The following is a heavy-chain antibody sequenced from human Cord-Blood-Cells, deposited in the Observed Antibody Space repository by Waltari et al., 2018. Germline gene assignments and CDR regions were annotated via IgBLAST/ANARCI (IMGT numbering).Heavy chain of an antibody. CDR2: FDPEDGET. V-gene: IGHV1-24*01. Sequence: QVQLVQSGAEVKKPGASVKVSCKVSGYPLTELSMHWVRQAPGKGLEWVGVFDPEDGETIYAQNFQGRVTMTEDTSTDTAYMGLSSLRSEGTAVYYCATLSNVAVQGVIIDYWGQGTLVTVSS. J-gene: IGHJ4*02. CDR1: GYPLTELS. D-gene: IGHD3-10*01. CDR3: ATLSNVAVQGVIIDY.